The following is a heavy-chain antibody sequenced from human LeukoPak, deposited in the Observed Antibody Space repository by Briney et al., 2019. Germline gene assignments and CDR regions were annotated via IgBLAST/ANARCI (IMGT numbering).Heavy chain of an antibody. D-gene: IGHD5-12*01. J-gene: IGHJ4*02. Sequence: GASVKVSCKASGYTFTSYAMHWVRQAPGQRLEWMGWINAGNGNTKYSQKFQGGVTITSDTSASTAYMELSSLRSEDTAVYYCARAPPYSGYEPHFDYWGQGTLVTVSS. CDR2: INAGNGNT. V-gene: IGHV1-3*01. CDR1: GYTFTSYA. CDR3: ARAPPYSGYEPHFDY.